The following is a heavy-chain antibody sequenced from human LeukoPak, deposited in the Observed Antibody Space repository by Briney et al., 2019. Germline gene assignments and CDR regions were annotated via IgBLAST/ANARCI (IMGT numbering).Heavy chain of an antibody. CDR1: GGSISSSSYY. D-gene: IGHD6-19*01. J-gene: IGHJ4*02. V-gene: IGHV4-39*01. Sequence: PSETLSLTCTVSGGSISSSSYYWGWIRQPPGKGLEWIGSIYYSGSTYYNPSLKSRVTVSVDTSKNQFSLKLSSLTSPDTPVYYCRRQSIAVAGWGNWGQGTLVTVSS. CDR3: RRQSIAVAGWGN. CDR2: IYYSGST.